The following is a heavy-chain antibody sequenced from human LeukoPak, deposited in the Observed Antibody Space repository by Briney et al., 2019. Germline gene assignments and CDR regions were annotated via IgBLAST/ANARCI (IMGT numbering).Heavy chain of an antibody. J-gene: IGHJ5*02. CDR2: IYYSGST. D-gene: IGHD6-19*01. Sequence: SETLSLTCTVSGGSISSSSYYWGWIRQPPGKGLEWIGSIYYSGSTYYNPSLKSRVTISVDTSKNQFSLKLSSVTAADTAVYYCARQWPYSSGWTNWFDPCGQGTLVTVSS. CDR3: ARQWPYSSGWTNWFDP. V-gene: IGHV4-39*01. CDR1: GGSISSSSYY.